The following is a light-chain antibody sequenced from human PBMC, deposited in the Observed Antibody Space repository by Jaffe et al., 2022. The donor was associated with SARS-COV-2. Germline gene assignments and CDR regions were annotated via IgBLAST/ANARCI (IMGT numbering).Light chain of an antibody. CDR2: EVS. J-gene: IGLJ1*01. Sequence: QSALTQPASVSGSPGQSITISCIGTSSDIGGYDYVSWYQQHPGKVPKVLIYEVSNRPSGVSNRFSGSKSGNTASLTISGLQAEDEADYYCTSFSTSSTLDYVFGAGTKVTVL. V-gene: IGLV2-14*01. CDR3: TSFSTSSTLDYV. CDR1: SSDIGGYDY.